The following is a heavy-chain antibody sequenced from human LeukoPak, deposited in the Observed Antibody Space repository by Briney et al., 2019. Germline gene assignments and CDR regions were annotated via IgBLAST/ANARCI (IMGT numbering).Heavy chain of an antibody. D-gene: IGHD3-10*01. CDR2: IRYDGSNK. J-gene: IGHJ4*02. CDR3: AKDPAYYGSGSGFDY. Sequence: AGGSLRLSCAASGFTFSSYGMHWVRQAPGKGLEWVAFIRYDGSNKYYADSVKGRFTISRDNSKNTLYLQMNSLRAEDTAVYYCAKDPAYYGSGSGFDYWGQGTLVTVSS. V-gene: IGHV3-30*02. CDR1: GFTFSSYG.